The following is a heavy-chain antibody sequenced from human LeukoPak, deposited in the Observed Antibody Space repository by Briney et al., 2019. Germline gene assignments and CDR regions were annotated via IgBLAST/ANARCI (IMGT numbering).Heavy chain of an antibody. V-gene: IGHV4-59*08. Sequence: SETLSLTCTVSGGSISSYYWRWIRQPPGKGLEWIGYIYYSGSTNYNPSLKSRVTISVDTSKNQFSLKLSSVTAADTAVYYCARRAPYSYEWSTLDYWGQGTLVTVSS. CDR3: ARRAPYSYEWSTLDY. J-gene: IGHJ4*02. CDR1: GGSISSYY. CDR2: IYYSGST. D-gene: IGHD5-18*01.